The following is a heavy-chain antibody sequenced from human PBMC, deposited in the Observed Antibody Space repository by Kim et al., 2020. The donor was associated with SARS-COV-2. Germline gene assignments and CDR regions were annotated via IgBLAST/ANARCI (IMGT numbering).Heavy chain of an antibody. Sequence: GGSLRLSCAASGFTFSSYSMNWVRQAPGKGLEWVSSISSSSSYIYYADSVKGRFTISRDNAKNSLYLQMNSLRAEDTAVYYCARGSWGPHISYYYYGMDVWGQGTTVTVSS. CDR2: ISSSSSYI. J-gene: IGHJ6*02. V-gene: IGHV3-21*01. CDR1: GFTFSSYS. D-gene: IGHD7-27*01. CDR3: ARGSWGPHISYYYYGMDV.